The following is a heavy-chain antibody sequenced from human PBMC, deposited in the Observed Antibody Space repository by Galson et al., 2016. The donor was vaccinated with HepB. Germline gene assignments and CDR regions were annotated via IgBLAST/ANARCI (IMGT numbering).Heavy chain of an antibody. CDR2: INPRDGTT. V-gene: IGHV1-46*01. CDR1: GYTFTSYY. CDR3: ARDTDSGDYGRGLDY. J-gene: IGHJ4*02. Sequence: SVKVSCKASGYTFTSYYMHWVRQAPGQGLEWLGIINPRDGTTSYAQKFQGRVTMTRDTSTSTVYMELSSLRFEDMAIYYCARDTDSGDYGRGLDYWGQGTQVTASS. D-gene: IGHD4-17*01.